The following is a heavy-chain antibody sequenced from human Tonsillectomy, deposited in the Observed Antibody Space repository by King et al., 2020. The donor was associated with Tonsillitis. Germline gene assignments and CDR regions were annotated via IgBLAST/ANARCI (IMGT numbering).Heavy chain of an antibody. CDR3: SRREGYCSGGNCYDAFDI. CDR2: MYYSGST. V-gene: IGHV4-39*01. D-gene: IGHD2-15*01. Sequence: QLQESGPGLVKPSETLSLTCTVSVGSISSGTYYWGWIRQPPGKGLEWIGSMYYSGSTYYNPSLKSRVIISADTSKNHFSLKLNSVTAADTAVYYCSRREGYCSGGNCYDAFDIWGQGTMVTVSS. CDR1: VGSISSGTYY. J-gene: IGHJ3*02.